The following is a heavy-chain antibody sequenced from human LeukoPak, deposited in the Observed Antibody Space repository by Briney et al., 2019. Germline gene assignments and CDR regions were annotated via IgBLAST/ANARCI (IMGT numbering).Heavy chain of an antibody. D-gene: IGHD3-9*01. V-gene: IGHV1-24*01. J-gene: IGHJ4*02. CDR1: GYTLTELS. Sequence: ASVKVSCKVSGYTLTELSMHWVRQAPGKGLEWMGGFDPEDGETIYAQKFQGRVTMTEDTSTDTAYMELSSLRSEDTAVYYCATVLPTNDVLRYFDWKLKYYFDYWGQGTLVTVPS. CDR3: ATVLPTNDVLRYFDWKLKYYFDY. CDR2: FDPEDGET.